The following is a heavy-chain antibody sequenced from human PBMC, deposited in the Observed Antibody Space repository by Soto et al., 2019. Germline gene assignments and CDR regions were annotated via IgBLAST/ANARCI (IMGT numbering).Heavy chain of an antibody. CDR3: AREKGYISGPKNFDY. Sequence: ASETLSLTCTVSGASISSGDYFWSWIRQSPGKGLQWIGYIYDSGSSYYNPSLKSRVTMSVDTSKNQFSLKLGSVTAADTAVYYCAREKGYISGPKNFDYWGQGTLVTAPQ. D-gene: IGHD5-12*01. CDR1: GASISSGDYF. CDR2: IYDSGSS. J-gene: IGHJ4*02. V-gene: IGHV4-30-4*01.